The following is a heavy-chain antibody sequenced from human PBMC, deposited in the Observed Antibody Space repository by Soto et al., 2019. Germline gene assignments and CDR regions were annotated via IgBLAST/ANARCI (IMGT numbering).Heavy chain of an antibody. J-gene: IGHJ6*03. CDR3: ANSFPPPPSDYGGYYYYYMDV. CDR2: ICGSGGST. CDR1: GFSFSSYA. V-gene: IGHV3-23*01. Sequence: QPGGSLRLSCTASGFSFSSYAMYWFRQPPGKGLEWVAAICGSGGSTYYADSVKGRFTISRDNSKNTLYLQMNSLRAEDTAVYYCANSFPPPPSDYGGYYYYYMDVWGKGTTVTVSS. D-gene: IGHD4-17*01.